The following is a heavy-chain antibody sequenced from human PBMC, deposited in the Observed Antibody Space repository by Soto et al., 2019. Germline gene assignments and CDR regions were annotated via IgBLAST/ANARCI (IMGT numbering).Heavy chain of an antibody. D-gene: IGHD6-13*01. CDR2: ISAYNGNT. CDR3: ARQYSSSLKFDY. Sequence: ASVKVSCKAFVYTFTSYGIIWVRQAPGQGLEWMGWISAYNGNTNYAQKLQGRVTMTTDTSTSTAYMELRSLRSDDTAVYYCARQYSSSLKFDYWGQGTLVTVSS. CDR1: VYTFTSYG. V-gene: IGHV1-18*01. J-gene: IGHJ4*02.